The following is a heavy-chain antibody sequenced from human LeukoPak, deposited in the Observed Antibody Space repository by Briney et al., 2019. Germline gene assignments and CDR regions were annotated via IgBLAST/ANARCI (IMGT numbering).Heavy chain of an antibody. CDR1: GFTFSTYA. D-gene: IGHD2/OR15-2a*01. V-gene: IGHV3-23*01. J-gene: IGHJ4*02. CDR2: ISGSGGST. CDR3: AKESGRDGGPPFYYFDY. Sequence: PGGSLRLSCAASGFTFSTYAMNWVRQAPGKGLEWVSAISGSGGSTYYADSVKGRFTISRDNSKNTLYLQMNSLRAEDTAVYYCAKESGRDGGPPFYYFDYWGQGTLVTVFS.